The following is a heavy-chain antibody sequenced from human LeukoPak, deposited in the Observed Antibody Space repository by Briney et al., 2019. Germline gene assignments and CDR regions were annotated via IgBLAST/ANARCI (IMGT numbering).Heavy chain of an antibody. CDR1: GFTFSSYG. D-gene: IGHD3-22*01. J-gene: IGHJ4*02. CDR2: IRYDGSNK. Sequence: GGSLRLSCAASGFTFSSYGMHWVRQAPGKGLEWVAFIRYDGSNKYYADSVKGRFTISRDNSKNTLYLQMNSLRAEDPAVYYCANEPSSSGPYWGQGTLVTVSS. CDR3: ANEPSSSGPY. V-gene: IGHV3-30*02.